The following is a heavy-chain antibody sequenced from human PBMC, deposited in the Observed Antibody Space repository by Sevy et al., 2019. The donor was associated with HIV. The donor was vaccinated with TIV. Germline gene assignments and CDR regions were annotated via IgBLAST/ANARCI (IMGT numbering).Heavy chain of an antibody. CDR3: ARDSPPSATTVAHFDY. CDR2: IGQSGSST. J-gene: IGHJ4*02. CDR1: GFPFNNYE. D-gene: IGHD4-17*01. Sequence: GGSLRLSCAASGFPFNNYEMNWVRQAPGKGLEWVSSIGQSGSSTYYSDSVKGRFTISRDNAENPLYLQMNSLRAEDTAVYYCARDSPPSATTVAHFDYWGQGNLVTVSS. V-gene: IGHV3-48*03.